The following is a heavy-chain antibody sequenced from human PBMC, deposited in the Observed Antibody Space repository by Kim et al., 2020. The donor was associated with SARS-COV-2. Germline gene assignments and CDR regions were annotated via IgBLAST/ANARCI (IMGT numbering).Heavy chain of an antibody. Sequence: GESLKISCKGSGYSFTSYWISWVRQMPGKGLEWMGRIDPSDSYTNYSPSFQGHVTISADKSISTAYLQWSSLKASDTAMYYCARLGGHLECSGGSCPNWFDPWGQGTLVTVSS. D-gene: IGHD2-15*01. CDR2: IDPSDSYT. V-gene: IGHV5-10-1*01. CDR1: GYSFTSYW. CDR3: ARLGGHLECSGGSCPNWFDP. J-gene: IGHJ5*02.